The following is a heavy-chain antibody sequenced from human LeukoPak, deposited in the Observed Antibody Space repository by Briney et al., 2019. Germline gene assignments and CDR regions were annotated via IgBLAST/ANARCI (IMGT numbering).Heavy chain of an antibody. V-gene: IGHV1-2*02. CDR3: AREMTTVTTLGY. J-gene: IGHJ4*02. CDR2: INPNSGGT. D-gene: IGHD4-17*01. Sequence: VASVKVSCKASGYTFTGYYMHWVRQAPGQGLGWMGWINPNSGGTNYAQKFQGRVTMTRDTSISTAYMELSRLRSDDTAVYYCAREMTTVTTLGYWGQGTLVTVSS. CDR1: GYTFTGYY.